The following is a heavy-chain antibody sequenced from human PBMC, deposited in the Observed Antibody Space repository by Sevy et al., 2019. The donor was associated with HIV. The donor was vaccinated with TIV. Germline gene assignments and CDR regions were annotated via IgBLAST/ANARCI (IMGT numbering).Heavy chain of an antibody. CDR2: IKSDGSST. D-gene: IGHD3-10*01. V-gene: IGHV3-74*01. CDR1: GFTFSSYW. Sequence: GGSLRLSCAASGFTFSSYWMHWVRQAPGKGLVWVSRIKSDGSSTSYADSVKGRFTISRDTAKNTLYLQMNSLRAEDTAVYYCARGYFGDYWGQGTLVTVSS. CDR3: ARGYFGDY. J-gene: IGHJ4*02.